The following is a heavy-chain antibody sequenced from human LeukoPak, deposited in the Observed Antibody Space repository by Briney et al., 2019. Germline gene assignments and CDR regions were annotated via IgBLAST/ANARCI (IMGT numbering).Heavy chain of an antibody. Sequence: GGSLRLSCAASGFTFSSYGMHWVRQAPGKGLEWVAAIWYDGSNKYYADSVKGRFTISRDNSKNTLYLQMNSLRAEDTAVYYCARCGAIFATYYHSFDPWGQGTLVTVSS. V-gene: IGHV3-33*01. CDR2: IWYDGSNK. D-gene: IGHD3-10*01. J-gene: IGHJ5*02. CDR1: GFTFSSYG. CDR3: ARCGAIFATYYHSFDP.